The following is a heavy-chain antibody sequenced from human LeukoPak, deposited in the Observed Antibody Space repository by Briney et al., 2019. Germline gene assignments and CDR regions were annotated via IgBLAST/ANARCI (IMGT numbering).Heavy chain of an antibody. CDR3: ARGGYGGPSNY. D-gene: IGHD4-23*01. CDR1: GYTFTNYY. V-gene: IGHV1-46*01. CDR2: INPSGGST. Sequence: GASVKVSCKASGYTFTNYYMHWVRQAPGQGLEWMGIINPSGGSTSYAQKFQGRLTITRDTSATTAYMELSSLRSEDTAVYYCARGGYGGPSNYWGQGTLVTVSS. J-gene: IGHJ4*02.